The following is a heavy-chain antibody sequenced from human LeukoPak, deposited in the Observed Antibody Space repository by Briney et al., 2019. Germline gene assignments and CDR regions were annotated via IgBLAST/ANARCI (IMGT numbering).Heavy chain of an antibody. CDR3: ARSFGYYYDSSGYKTHAFDI. CDR1: GYSFTSYW. Sequence: GESLKISCKGSGYSFTSYWIGWVRQMPGKGLEWMGIIYSGDSDTRYSPSFQGQVTISADKSISTAYLQWSSLKASDTAMYYCARSFGYYYDSSGYKTHAFDIWGQGTMVTVSS. D-gene: IGHD3-22*01. CDR2: IYSGDSDT. V-gene: IGHV5-51*01. J-gene: IGHJ3*02.